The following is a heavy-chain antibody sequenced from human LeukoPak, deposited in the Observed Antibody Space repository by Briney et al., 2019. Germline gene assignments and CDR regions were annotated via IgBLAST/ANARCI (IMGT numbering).Heavy chain of an antibody. Sequence: GGSLRLSCAASGFTFSSYGMTWVRQAPGKGLEWVSGISGSGGSTYYADPVKGRFTISRDNSKNTLYLQMNSLRAEDTAVYYCAKAYCTSSSCSLDYYGLDVWGQGTTVTVSS. D-gene: IGHD2-2*01. V-gene: IGHV3-23*01. J-gene: IGHJ6*02. CDR3: AKAYCTSSSCSLDYYGLDV. CDR1: GFTFSSYG. CDR2: ISGSGGST.